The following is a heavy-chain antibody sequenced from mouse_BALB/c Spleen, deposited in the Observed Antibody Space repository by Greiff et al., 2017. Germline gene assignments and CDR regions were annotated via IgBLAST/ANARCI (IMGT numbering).Heavy chain of an antibody. CDR2: ISYDGSN. Sequence: EVHLVESGPGLVKPSQSLSLTCSVTGYSITSGYYWNWIRQFPGNKLEWMGYISYDGSNNYNPSLKNRISITRDTSKNQFFLKLNSVTTEDTATYYCASGYYGHYYAMDYWGQGTSVTVSS. V-gene: IGHV3-6*02. CDR3: ASGYYGHYYAMDY. J-gene: IGHJ4*01. D-gene: IGHD1-1*01. CDR1: GYSITSGYY.